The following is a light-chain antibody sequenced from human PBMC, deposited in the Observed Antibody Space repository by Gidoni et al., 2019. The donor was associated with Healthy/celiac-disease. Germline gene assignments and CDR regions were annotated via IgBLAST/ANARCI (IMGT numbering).Light chain of an antibody. J-gene: IGKJ3*01. V-gene: IGKV1-33*01. CDR1: QDISNY. CDR2: DAS. CDR3: QQYDNLPFT. Sequence: DIQMTQSPSSLSASVGDRVTITCQASQDISNYLNWYQQKPGKAHKLLIYDASNLETGVPSRFSGSGYGTDFTFTISSLQPEDIATYYCQQYDNLPFTFGPGTKVDIK.